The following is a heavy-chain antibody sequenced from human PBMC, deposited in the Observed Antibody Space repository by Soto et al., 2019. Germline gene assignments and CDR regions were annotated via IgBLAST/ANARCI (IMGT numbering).Heavy chain of an antibody. Sequence: GGSLRLSCAASGFTFSSYAMSWVRQAPGKGLEWVSAISGSGGSTYYADSVKGRFTISRDNSKNTLYLQMNSLRAEDTAVYYCANCFLTGFICSNMDVWGQGTTVTVSS. V-gene: IGHV3-23*01. J-gene: IGHJ6*02. CDR1: GFTFSSYA. CDR2: ISGSGGST. CDR3: ANCFLTGFICSNMDV. D-gene: IGHD7-27*01.